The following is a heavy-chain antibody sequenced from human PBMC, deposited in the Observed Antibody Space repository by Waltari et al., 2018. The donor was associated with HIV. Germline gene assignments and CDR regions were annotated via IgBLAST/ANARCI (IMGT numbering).Heavy chain of an antibody. CDR2: YDPEDGEM. D-gene: IGHD1-20*01. CDR1: GFRFSDVS. CDR3: TTYRNWNGDYNGMDV. Sequence: QVQVVQSAAEVKKPGASVTVSCKVSGFRFSDVSMVWVRQAPGKGLEWVGSYDPEDGEMVYEQKLQGRVSMTEDTSSDTAYMELSSLRSEDTALYYCTTYRNWNGDYNGMDVWGQGTTVTVSS. J-gene: IGHJ6*02. V-gene: IGHV1-24*01.